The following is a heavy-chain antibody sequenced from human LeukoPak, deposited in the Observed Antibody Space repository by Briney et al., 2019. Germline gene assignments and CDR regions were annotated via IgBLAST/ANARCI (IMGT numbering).Heavy chain of an antibody. J-gene: IGHJ4*02. D-gene: IGHD5-12*01. V-gene: IGHV3-9*03. CDR3: AKGPVADSGYDLGGGYFDY. Sequence: PGRSLRLSCAASGFTFDDYAMHWVRQAPGKGLEWVSGISWNSGSIGYADSVNGRFTISRDNAKNSLYLQMNSLRAEDMALYYCAKGPVADSGYDLGGGYFDYWGQGTLVTVSS. CDR1: GFTFDDYA. CDR2: ISWNSGSI.